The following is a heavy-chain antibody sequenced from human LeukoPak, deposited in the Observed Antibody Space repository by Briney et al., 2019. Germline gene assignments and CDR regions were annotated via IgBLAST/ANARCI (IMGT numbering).Heavy chain of an antibody. Sequence: GGSLRLSCAASGFTFSSYWMSWVRQAPGKGLEWVANIKQDGSEKYYVDSVKGRFTISRDNAKNSLYLQMNSLRAEDTAVYYCARAGVAYGDYYFDYWGQGTLVTVSS. J-gene: IGHJ4*02. D-gene: IGHD4-17*01. CDR3: ARAGVAYGDYYFDY. V-gene: IGHV3-7*01. CDR1: GFTFSSYW. CDR2: IKQDGSEK.